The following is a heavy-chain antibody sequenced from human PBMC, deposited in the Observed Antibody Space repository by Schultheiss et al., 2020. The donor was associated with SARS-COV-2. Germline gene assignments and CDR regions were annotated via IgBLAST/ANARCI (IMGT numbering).Heavy chain of an antibody. CDR1: GYSISSGYY. V-gene: IGHV4-38-2*01. CDR3: ARVRGDYYYYYMDV. J-gene: IGHJ6*03. Sequence: GSLRLSCAVSGYSISSGYYWGWIRQPPGKGLEWIGSIYHSGSTYYNPSLKSRVTISVDTSKNQFSLKLSSVTAADTAVYYCARVRGDYYYYYMDVWGKGTTVTVSS. D-gene: IGHD3-10*01. CDR2: IYHSGST.